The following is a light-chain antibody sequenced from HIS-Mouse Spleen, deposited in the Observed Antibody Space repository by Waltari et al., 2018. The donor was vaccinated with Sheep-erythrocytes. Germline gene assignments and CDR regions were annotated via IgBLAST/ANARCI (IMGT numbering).Light chain of an antibody. Sequence: SYEPTQPPSVSVSPGQTASITCSGDKLWDKYACWSQQKPGQSPVLVIYQDSKRPSGIPERFSGSNSGNTATLTISGTQAMDEADYYCQAWDSSTAWNVVFGGGTKLTVL. J-gene: IGLJ2*01. CDR2: QDS. V-gene: IGLV3-1*01. CDR1: KLWDKY. CDR3: QAWDSSTAWNVV.